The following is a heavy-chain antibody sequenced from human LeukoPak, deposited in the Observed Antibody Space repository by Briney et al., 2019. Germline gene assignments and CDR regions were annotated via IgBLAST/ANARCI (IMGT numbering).Heavy chain of an antibody. D-gene: IGHD5-18*01. J-gene: IGHJ5*02. Sequence: SVKVSCKASGGTFSSYAISWVRQAPGQGLEWMGRIIPILGIANYAQKFRGRVTITADKSTSTAYMELSSLRSEDTAVYYCARERSTVDTAMVIYWFYPWGQGTLVTVSS. CDR1: GGTFSSYA. CDR3: ARERSTVDTAMVIYWFYP. CDR2: IIPILGIA. V-gene: IGHV1-69*04.